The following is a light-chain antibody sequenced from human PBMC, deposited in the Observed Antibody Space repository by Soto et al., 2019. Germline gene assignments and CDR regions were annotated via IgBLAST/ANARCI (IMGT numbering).Light chain of an antibody. Sequence: EIVMTQSPATLSVSPGERATLSCRASQSVSSNLAWYQQKPGQAPRLLIYGASTRATGIPARFSGSVSGTEFILTISSVQSEDFAVYCCQQDNKWAPLTFGQGTKVEIK. CDR3: QQDNKWAPLT. V-gene: IGKV3-15*01. CDR1: QSVSSN. J-gene: IGKJ1*01. CDR2: GAS.